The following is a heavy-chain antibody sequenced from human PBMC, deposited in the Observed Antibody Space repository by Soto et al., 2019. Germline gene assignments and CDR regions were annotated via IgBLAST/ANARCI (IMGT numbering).Heavy chain of an antibody. CDR2: IYYSGST. V-gene: IGHV4-39*01. CDR3: ARGGPGASTVTTGIFDY. D-gene: IGHD4-17*01. J-gene: IGHJ4*02. Sequence: SETLSLTCTVSGGSISSSSYYWGWIRQPPGKGLEWIGSIYYSGSTYYNPSLKSRVTISVDTSKSQFSLKLSSVTAADTAVYYCARGGPGASTVTTGIFDYWGQGTLVTVSS. CDR1: GGSISSSSYY.